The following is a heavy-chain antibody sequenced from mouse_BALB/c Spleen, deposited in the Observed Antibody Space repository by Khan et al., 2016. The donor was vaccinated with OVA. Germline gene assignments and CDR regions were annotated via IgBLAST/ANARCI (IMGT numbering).Heavy chain of an antibody. CDR1: GYSITSDYA. Sequence: EVQLVESGPGLVKPSQSLSLTCTVTGYSITSDYAWNWIRQFPGNKLEWMGYISYSGSTSYNPSLKSRISITRATSKNQFFLQLNSVTTEDTATYYCARVGYDGYAMDYWGQGTSVTVSS. D-gene: IGHD2-2*01. J-gene: IGHJ4*01. V-gene: IGHV3-2*02. CDR2: ISYSGST. CDR3: ARVGYDGYAMDY.